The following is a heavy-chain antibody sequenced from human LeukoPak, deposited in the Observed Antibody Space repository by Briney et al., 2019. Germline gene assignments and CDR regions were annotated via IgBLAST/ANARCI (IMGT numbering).Heavy chain of an antibody. D-gene: IGHD4-11*01. J-gene: IGHJ4*02. CDR1: GFTVSSNY. V-gene: IGHV3-7*01. CDR3: AREREYSNYGGFDY. CDR2: IKQDGSEK. Sequence: GGSLRLSCAASGFTVSSNYMSWVRQAPGKGLEWVANIKQDGSEKYYVDSMKGRFTISRDNAKNSLYLQMNSLRAEDTAVYYCAREREYSNYGGFDYWGQGTLVTVSS.